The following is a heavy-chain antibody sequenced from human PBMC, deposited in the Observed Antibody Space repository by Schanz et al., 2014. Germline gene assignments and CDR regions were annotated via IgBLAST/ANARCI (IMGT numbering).Heavy chain of an antibody. J-gene: IGHJ5*02. CDR1: GGTFSSYT. Sequence: QVQLVQSGAEVKKPGSSVKVSCKASGGTFSSYTISWMRQAPGQGLEWMGKIIPILGIANYAQRFQGRVTITADKSSDTAYMELSSLRSEDTAVYYCAREVGLYDRGWFDPWGQGTLVTVSS. CDR2: IIPILGIA. D-gene: IGHD3-22*01. CDR3: AREVGLYDRGWFDP. V-gene: IGHV1-69*08.